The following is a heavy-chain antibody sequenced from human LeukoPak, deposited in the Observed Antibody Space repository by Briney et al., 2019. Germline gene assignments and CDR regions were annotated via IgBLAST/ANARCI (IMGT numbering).Heavy chain of an antibody. D-gene: IGHD1-26*01. J-gene: IGHJ5*02. CDR1: GGSISSYY. V-gene: IGHV4-59*12. CDR3: ARYSGSSSRWFDP. CDR2: IYYSGST. Sequence: PSETLSLTCTVSGGSISSYYWSWIRQPPGKGLEWIGYIYYSGSTNYNPSLKSRVTISVDTSKNQFSLKLSSVTAADTAVYYCARYSGSSSRWFDPWGQGTLVTVSS.